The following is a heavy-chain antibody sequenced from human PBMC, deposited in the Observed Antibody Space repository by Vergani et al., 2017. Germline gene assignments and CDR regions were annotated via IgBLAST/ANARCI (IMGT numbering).Heavy chain of an antibody. CDR2: IYPGDSDT. CDR1: GYSFTSYW. CDR3: ARLEMATGGGLGMDV. J-gene: IGHJ6*02. Sequence: EVQLVQSGAEVKKPGESLRISCKGSGYSFTSYWIGWVRQMPGKGLEWMGIIYPGDSDTRYSPSFQGQVTISADKSISTAYLQWSSLKASDTAMYYCARLEMATGGGLGMDVWGQGTTVTVSS. D-gene: IGHD5-24*01. V-gene: IGHV5-51*01.